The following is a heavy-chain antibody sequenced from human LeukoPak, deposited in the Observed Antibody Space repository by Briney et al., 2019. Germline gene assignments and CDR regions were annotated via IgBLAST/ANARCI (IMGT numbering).Heavy chain of an antibody. V-gene: IGHV3-21*01. J-gene: IGHJ4*02. CDR3: ASSPGGIYHFDY. CDR1: GFTFSSYS. D-gene: IGHD1-26*01. CDR2: ISSSSSYI. Sequence: GGSLRLSCAASGFTFSSYSMNWVRQAPGKGLEWVSSISSSSSYIYYADSVKGRFTISRDNAKNSLYLQMNSLRAEDTAVYYCASSPGGIYHFDYWGQGTLVTVSS.